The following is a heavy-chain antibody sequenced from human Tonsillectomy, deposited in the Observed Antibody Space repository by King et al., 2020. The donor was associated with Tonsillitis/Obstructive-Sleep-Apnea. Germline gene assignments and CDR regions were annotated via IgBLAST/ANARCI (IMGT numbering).Heavy chain of an antibody. D-gene: IGHD3-3*01. Sequence: VQLVESGGGVVQPGGSPRLSCAASGFTFEDYAMHWVRHVPGKGLEWVSLISGDGGSTYYADSVKGRFTISRDNSKNSLYLQMNSLRTEDTALYYCAKDIVNDFWSSYQFDPWGQGTLVTVSS. CDR1: GFTFEDYA. CDR2: ISGDGGST. J-gene: IGHJ5*02. V-gene: IGHV3-43*02. CDR3: AKDIVNDFWSSYQFDP.